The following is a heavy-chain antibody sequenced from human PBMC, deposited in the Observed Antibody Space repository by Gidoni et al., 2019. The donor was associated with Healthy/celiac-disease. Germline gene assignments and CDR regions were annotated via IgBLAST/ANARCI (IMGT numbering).Heavy chain of an antibody. CDR2: ISGSGGST. D-gene: IGHD3-16*01. Sequence: EVQLLASGGGLVQPGGSLRLSCAASGFTFISYAMSWVRQDPGKGLEWIAAISGSGGSTYYADSVKGRVTISRDNSKNKLYLQMNSLRAEDTAVYYCAKEINDYVWGSHRLYWGQGTLVTVSS. J-gene: IGHJ4*02. CDR3: AKEINDYVWGSHRLY. V-gene: IGHV3-23*01. CDR1: GFTFISYA.